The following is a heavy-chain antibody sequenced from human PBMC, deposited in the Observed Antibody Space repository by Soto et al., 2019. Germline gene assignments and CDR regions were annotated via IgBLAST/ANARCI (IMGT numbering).Heavy chain of an antibody. CDR2: IIPILGIA. CDR3: AREESGTHVENKWLRSNY. J-gene: IGHJ4*02. D-gene: IGHD5-12*01. V-gene: IGHV1-69*04. Sequence: ASVKVSCKASGGTFSSYTISWVRQAPGQGLEWMGRIIPILGIANYAQKFQGRVTITADKSTSTAYMELSSLRSEDTAVYYCAREESGTHVENKWLRSNYWGQGTLVTVSS. CDR1: GGTFSSYT.